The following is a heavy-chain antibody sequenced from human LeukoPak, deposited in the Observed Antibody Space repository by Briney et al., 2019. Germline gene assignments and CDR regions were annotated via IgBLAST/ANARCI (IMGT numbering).Heavy chain of an antibody. V-gene: IGHV4-31*03. J-gene: IGHJ4*02. CDR2: IYYSGST. CDR1: GGSISSGGYY. D-gene: IGHD3-22*01. CDR3: ARVGNYYDSSGYVDY. Sequence: PSETLSLTCIVSGGSISSGGYYWSWIRQHPGKGLEWIGYIYYSGSTYYNPSLKSRVTISVDTSKNQFSLKLSSVTAADTAVYYCARVGNYYDSSGYVDYWGQGTLVTVSS.